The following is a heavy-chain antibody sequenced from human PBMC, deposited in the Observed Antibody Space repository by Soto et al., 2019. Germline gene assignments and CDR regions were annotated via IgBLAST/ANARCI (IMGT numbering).Heavy chain of an antibody. CDR2: ASPNSGDG. CDR3: ATYSSSWHDAFDV. CDR1: GFAFSNYN. J-gene: IGHJ3*01. V-gene: IGHV1-8*01. Sequence: QVQLVQSGAEVKKPGASVKVSCKASGFAFSNYNINRVRQAAGQGLEWMGWASPNSGDGGYAQKFQGRVTMTRDTSTRTVYMELNSLRSDDTAVYYCATYSSSWHDAFDVWGQGTMLIVSS. D-gene: IGHD6-13*01.